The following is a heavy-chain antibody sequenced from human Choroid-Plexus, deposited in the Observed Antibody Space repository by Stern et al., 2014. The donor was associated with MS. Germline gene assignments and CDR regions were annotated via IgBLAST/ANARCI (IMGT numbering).Heavy chain of an antibody. J-gene: IGHJ5*02. CDR1: GFTFGSCA. CDR3: AKDRQYLSYFFDH. CDR2: VSYDGSNK. V-gene: IGHV3-30*18. D-gene: IGHD2/OR15-2a*01. Sequence: VQLVQSGGGVVQPGRPLRLPCVASGFTFGSCAMHLVRQAPGKGLEWVAGVSYDGSNKYYADSVKGRVTISRDNSQNTLYMQMSSLRPEDTAVYYCAKDRQYLSYFFDHWGQGSLVTVSS.